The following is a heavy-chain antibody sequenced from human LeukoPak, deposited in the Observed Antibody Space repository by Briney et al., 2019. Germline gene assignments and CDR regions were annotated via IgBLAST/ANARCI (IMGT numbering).Heavy chain of an antibody. J-gene: IGHJ4*02. CDR2: IKQDASQE. D-gene: IGHD3-3*01. Sequence: GGSLRLSCAASGFTFNTYTMNWVRQAPGKGPEWVAHIKQDASQEYHVDSVKGRFTISRDNAKNSLYLQMNSLRAEDTAVYYCARGVVYPAWSGPHWSDYWGQGALVTVSS. CDR3: ARGVVYPAWSGPHWSDY. CDR1: GFTFNTYT. V-gene: IGHV3-7*01.